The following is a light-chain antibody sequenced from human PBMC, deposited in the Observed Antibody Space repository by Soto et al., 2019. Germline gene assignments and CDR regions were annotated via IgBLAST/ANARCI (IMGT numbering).Light chain of an antibody. CDR1: QSVSSK. CDR2: GAS. CDR3: QHYGGSPLT. J-gene: IGKJ5*01. Sequence: EIVMTQSPAILSVSPGERATLSCRASQSVSSKLAWYQQKPGQAPRLLILGASTRATGIPARFSGSGSGTDFTLTISRLEPEDFAVYYCQHYGGSPLTFGQGTRLEIK. V-gene: IGKV3-15*01.